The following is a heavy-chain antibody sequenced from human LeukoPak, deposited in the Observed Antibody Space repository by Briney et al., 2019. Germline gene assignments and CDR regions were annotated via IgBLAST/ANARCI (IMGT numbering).Heavy chain of an antibody. CDR2: VSSSSSTI. CDR3: ARGKSSSWPGYYFDY. D-gene: IGHD6-13*01. J-gene: IGHJ4*02. V-gene: IGHV3-48*01. Sequence: GGSLRLSCAASGFTFSSYSMNWVRQAPGKGLEWVSYVSSSSSTIYYADSVKGRFTISRDNAKNSLYLQMNGLRAEDTAVYYCARGKSSSWPGYYFDYWGQGTLVTVSS. CDR1: GFTFSSYS.